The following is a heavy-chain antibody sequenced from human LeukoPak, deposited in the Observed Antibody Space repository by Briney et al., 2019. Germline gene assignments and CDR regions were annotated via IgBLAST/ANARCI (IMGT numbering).Heavy chain of an antibody. CDR2: ISADGSST. CDR1: GFTFSNNW. Sequence: SGGSQRLSCAASGFTFSNNWMHWVRHAPGKGLVWVSRISADGSSTSYADSVKGRFTISRDNAKNTLYLQMNSLRAEDTAVYYCARDFYGDYPVDYWGQGTLVTVSS. V-gene: IGHV3-74*01. J-gene: IGHJ4*02. D-gene: IGHD4-17*01. CDR3: ARDFYGDYPVDY.